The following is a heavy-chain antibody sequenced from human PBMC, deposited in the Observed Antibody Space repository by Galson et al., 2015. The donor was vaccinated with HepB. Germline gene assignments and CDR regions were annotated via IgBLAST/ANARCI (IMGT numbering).Heavy chain of an antibody. CDR2: INGGNGNT. CDR3: ARVSHYYDTSGRFFYYGMDV. V-gene: IGHV1-3*01. D-gene: IGHD3-22*01. J-gene: IGHJ6*02. CDR1: GYTFTNYA. Sequence: SVKVSCKASGYTFTNYAIYWVRQAPGQRLEWMGWINGGNGNTKYSQNFHGRVTITRDTSASTAYMELSSLRSEDTAVYYCARVSHYYDTSGRFFYYGMDVWGQGTTVTVSS.